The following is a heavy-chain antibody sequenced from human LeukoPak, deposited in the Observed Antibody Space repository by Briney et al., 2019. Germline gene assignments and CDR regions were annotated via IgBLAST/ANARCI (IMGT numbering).Heavy chain of an antibody. CDR1: GFTFSSYS. J-gene: IGHJ4*02. CDR3: ARAPAPILTGYYLDY. CDR2: ISSSSSYL. Sequence: PGGSLRLSCAASGFTFSSYSMNWVRQAPGKGLEWVSSISSSSSYLYYADSVKGQFTISRDDAKNSLYLQMNSLRAEDTAVYYCARAPAPILTGYYLDYWGQGTLVTVSS. V-gene: IGHV3-21*01. D-gene: IGHD3-9*01.